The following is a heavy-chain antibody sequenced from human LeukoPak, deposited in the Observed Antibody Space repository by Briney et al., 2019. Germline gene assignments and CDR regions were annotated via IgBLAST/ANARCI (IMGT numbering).Heavy chain of an antibody. V-gene: IGHV4-61*02. Sequence: SETLSLTCTVSGGSISSGNYYWSWIRQPAGKGLEWIGRIYTSGSTNYNPSLKSRVTISVDTSKNQFSLKLSSVTAADTAVYYCARGEWELLFDYWGQGTLVTVSS. D-gene: IGHD1-26*01. CDR2: IYTSGST. J-gene: IGHJ4*02. CDR1: GGSISSGNYY. CDR3: ARGEWELLFDY.